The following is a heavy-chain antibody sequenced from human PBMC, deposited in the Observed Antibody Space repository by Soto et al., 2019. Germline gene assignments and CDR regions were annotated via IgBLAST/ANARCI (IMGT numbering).Heavy chain of an antibody. V-gene: IGHV3-30*03. CDR1: GFTVSTYG. D-gene: IGHD2-21*01. CDR2: ISRDGGTK. Sequence: QVQLVESGGGVVQPGRSLRLSCAASGFTVSTYGMHWVRQAPGKGLEWVADISRDGGTKYYADSVKGRFTISRDNSRNTLFLEMNSLRGDDMAVYYFIGEVASGYCGQGTLVTVSS. CDR3: IGEVASGY. J-gene: IGHJ4*02.